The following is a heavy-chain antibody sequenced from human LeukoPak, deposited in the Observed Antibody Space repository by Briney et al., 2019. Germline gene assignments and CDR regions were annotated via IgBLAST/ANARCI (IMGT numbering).Heavy chain of an antibody. Sequence: PSETLSLTCTVSGGSLRGYYWRWIRQPAAKGVEWIGRIYTSGNTHQNPSLKSRVTMSMDTSKHEFPLALSSVTAGRTSVFLCARDGVAGRDYWGQGTLVTVSS. CDR3: ARDGVAGRDY. D-gene: IGHD6-19*01. CDR1: GGSLRGYY. CDR2: IYTSGNT. J-gene: IGHJ4*02. V-gene: IGHV4-4*07.